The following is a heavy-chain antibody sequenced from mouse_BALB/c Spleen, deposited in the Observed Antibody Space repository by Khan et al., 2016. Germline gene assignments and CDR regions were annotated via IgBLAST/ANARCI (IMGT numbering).Heavy chain of an antibody. CDR3: ARDINCYFDF. V-gene: IGHV5-4*02. J-gene: IGHJ1*01. D-gene: IGHD1-2*01. Sequence: EVELVESGGGLVKPGGSLKLSCAASGFTFSDYYMYWVRQTPEKRLEWVATISDGGSYTYYPDSVKGRFTIHRDNAKNNLYLQMSSLKYADTAMYYCARDINCYFDFWGAGTTVTVSS. CDR1: GFTFSDYY. CDR2: ISDGGSYT.